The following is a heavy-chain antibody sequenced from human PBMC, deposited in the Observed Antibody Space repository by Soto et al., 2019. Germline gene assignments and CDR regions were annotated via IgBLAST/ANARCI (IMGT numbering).Heavy chain of an antibody. Sequence: EVQLLESGGGLVQPGGSLRLSCAASGFTFSSYAMSWVRQAPGKGLEWVSAISGTGISTYYADSVKGRFTISRDNSRNTLYLQMNSLSAEATAVYYCAKSGIPSGTYLSATDYWGQGTLVTVSS. CDR2: ISGTGIST. V-gene: IGHV3-23*01. CDR3: AKSGIPSGTYLSATDY. CDR1: GFTFSSYA. D-gene: IGHD1-26*01. J-gene: IGHJ4*02.